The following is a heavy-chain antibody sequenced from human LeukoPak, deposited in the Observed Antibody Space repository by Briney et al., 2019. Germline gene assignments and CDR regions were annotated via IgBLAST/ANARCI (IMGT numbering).Heavy chain of an antibody. D-gene: IGHD6-19*01. V-gene: IGHV1-69*13. Sequence: GASVKVSCKAFGGTFSSYAISWGRQAPGQGLEWMGGIIPIFGTANYAQKFQGRVTVTADESTSTAYMELSSLRSEDTAVYYCASKGSGWSDFDYWGQGTLVTVSS. CDR3: ASKGSGWSDFDY. CDR1: GGTFSSYA. J-gene: IGHJ4*02. CDR2: IIPIFGTA.